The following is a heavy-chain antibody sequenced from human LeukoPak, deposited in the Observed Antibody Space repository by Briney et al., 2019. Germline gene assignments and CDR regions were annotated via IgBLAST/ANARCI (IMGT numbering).Heavy chain of an antibody. CDR2: ISSSSSTI. D-gene: IGHD3-22*01. CDR1: GFTFSTHD. V-gene: IGHV3-48*01. Sequence: GSLRLSCAASGFTFSTHDLNWVRQAPGKGLEWVSYISSSSSTIYYADSVKGRFTISRDNAKNSLYLQMNSLRAEDTAVYYCARPQTPYYYDSSGGDAFDIWGQGTMVTVSS. CDR3: ARPQTPYYYDSSGGDAFDI. J-gene: IGHJ3*02.